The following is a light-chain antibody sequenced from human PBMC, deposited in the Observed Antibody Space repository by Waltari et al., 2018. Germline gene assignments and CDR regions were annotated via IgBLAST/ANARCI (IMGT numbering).Light chain of an antibody. CDR2: DGT. CDR3: LLSYAGARV. CDR1: PGPVTTDHF. Sequence: QAVVTQEPSLTVSPGGTVTLTCGSRPGPVTTDHFSYWFQQKPGQAPRALVYDGTNRQSWTPARFSGSLVGGKAALTLSGAQPEDETVYYCLLSYAGARVFGGGTKLTVL. J-gene: IGLJ3*02. V-gene: IGLV7-46*01.